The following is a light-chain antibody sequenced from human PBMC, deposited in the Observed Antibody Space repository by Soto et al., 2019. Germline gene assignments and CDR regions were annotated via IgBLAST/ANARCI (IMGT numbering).Light chain of an antibody. CDR3: QQYYSFPWT. Sequence: DIQMTQSPSFLSASVGDRVTITCRASQAISNYLNWYQQRPGKAPNLLIFGAKTLQSGVPSRFSGSGSGTDFTLTISCLQSEDFATYYCQQYYSFPWTFGQGTKVDIK. CDR2: GAK. J-gene: IGKJ1*01. V-gene: IGKV1-39*01. CDR1: QAISNY.